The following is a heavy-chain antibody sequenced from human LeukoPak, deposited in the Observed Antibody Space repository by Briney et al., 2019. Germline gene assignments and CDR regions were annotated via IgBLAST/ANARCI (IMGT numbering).Heavy chain of an antibody. J-gene: IGHJ3*02. CDR2: IYTSGST. V-gene: IGHV4-4*07. CDR3: ARDRIWNDAGHDPFDI. Sequence: PSETLSLTCTVSGGSISSYYWSWIRQPAGKGLEWIGRIYTSGSTNYNPSLKSRVTISLDTSKNQFSLKLSSVTAADTAVYYCARDRIWNDAGHDPFDIWGQGTMVTVSS. D-gene: IGHD1-1*01. CDR1: GGSISSYY.